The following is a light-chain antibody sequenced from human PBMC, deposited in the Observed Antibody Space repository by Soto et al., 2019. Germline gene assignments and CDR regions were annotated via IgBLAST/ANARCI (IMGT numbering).Light chain of an antibody. Sequence: QSVLTQPASVSGCPGQSITISCTGTSSDVGGYNYVSWYQQHPGKAPKLMIYDVSNRPSGVSNRFSGSKSGNTASLTISGLQAEDEAEYYCSSYTSSSTNVFGTGTKVTVL. CDR2: DVS. CDR3: SSYTSSSTNV. V-gene: IGLV2-14*01. CDR1: SSDVGGYNY. J-gene: IGLJ1*01.